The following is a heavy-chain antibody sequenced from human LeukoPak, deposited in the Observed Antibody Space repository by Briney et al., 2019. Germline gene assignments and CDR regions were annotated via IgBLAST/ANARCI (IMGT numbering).Heavy chain of an antibody. D-gene: IGHD3-22*01. V-gene: IGHV3-23*01. CDR1: GFTFSKYA. Sequence: GGSLRLSCAASGFTFSKYAMTWVRQAPGKGLEWVSGISVSGGSTNYADSVKGRFTISRDDSKNTLYLQMNSLRAEDTAVYYCAKSNYFDSGGYYFFDYWGQGTLVTVSS. CDR2: ISVSGGST. J-gene: IGHJ4*02. CDR3: AKSNYFDSGGYYFFDY.